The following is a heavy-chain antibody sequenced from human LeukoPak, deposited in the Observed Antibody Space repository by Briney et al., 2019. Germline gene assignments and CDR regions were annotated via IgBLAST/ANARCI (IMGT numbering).Heavy chain of an antibody. CDR3: ARHVSYYGSGSYYKSY. CDR2: IYYSGST. CDR1: GGSISSSSYY. V-gene: IGHV4-39*01. D-gene: IGHD3-10*01. J-gene: IGHJ4*02. Sequence: PSETPSLTCTVSGGSISSSSYYWGWIRQPPGKGLEWIGSIYYSGSTYYNPPLKSRVTISVDTSKNQFSLKLSSVTAADTAVYYCARHVSYYGSGSYYKSYWGQGTLVTVSS.